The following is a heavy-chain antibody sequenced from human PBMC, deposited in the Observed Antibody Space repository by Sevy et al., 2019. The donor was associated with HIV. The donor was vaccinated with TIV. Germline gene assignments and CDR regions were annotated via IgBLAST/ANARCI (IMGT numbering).Heavy chain of an antibody. CDR3: GKCTLWVYDPTNRKCGMDV. D-gene: IGHD5-12*01. Sequence: ASVKVSCKASGYNFINYGISWVRQAPGQGLEWVGGSSPFTGSPNYPQKLQDRVTVTTNTATNTAYMELRNLRADDTAVYYCGKCTLWVYDPTNRKCGMDVWGQGTTVTVSS. V-gene: IGHV1-18*01. CDR2: SSPFTGSP. CDR1: GYNFINYG. J-gene: IGHJ6*02.